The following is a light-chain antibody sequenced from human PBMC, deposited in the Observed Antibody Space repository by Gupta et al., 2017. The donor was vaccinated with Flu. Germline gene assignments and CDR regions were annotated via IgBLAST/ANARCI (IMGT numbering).Light chain of an antibody. CDR2: DVT. CDR3: SSYKSHETVV. Sequence: SITISCTGNSSDIGAYNYVSWYQQHPDKAPEVRREDVTKRPSGLSRRGSGSKSGNTDSLNISWLQAEDEADEDCSSYKSHETVVFGGGTRLTVL. J-gene: IGLJ2*01. V-gene: IGLV2-14*03. CDR1: SSDIGAYNY.